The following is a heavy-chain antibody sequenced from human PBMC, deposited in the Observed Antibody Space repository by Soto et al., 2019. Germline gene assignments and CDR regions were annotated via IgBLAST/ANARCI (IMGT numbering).Heavy chain of an antibody. CDR3: AKDSGFYGDYVGYFQH. CDR1: GFTFSSYG. V-gene: IGHV3-30*18. J-gene: IGHJ1*01. D-gene: IGHD4-17*01. Sequence: QVQLVESGGGVVQPGRSLRLSCAASGFTFSSYGMHWVRQAPGKGLEWVAVISYDGSNKYYADSVKGRFTISRDNSKNTLYLQMNSLRAEDTAVYYCAKDSGFYGDYVGYFQHWGQGTLVTVSS. CDR2: ISYDGSNK.